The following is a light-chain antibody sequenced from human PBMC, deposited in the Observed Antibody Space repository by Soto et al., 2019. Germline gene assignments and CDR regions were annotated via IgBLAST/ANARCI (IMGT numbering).Light chain of an antibody. V-gene: IGKV3D-15*01. CDR1: QSVSRK. Sequence: DIVMTQSPATLSVSPGERATLSCRASQSVSRKLAWYQQKPGQAPKLLIYGASTRATGIPARFSGSESGTEFTLTISSLQSEDFAVYYCQQYNNWPLTFGGGTKVEIK. CDR2: GAS. CDR3: QQYNNWPLT. J-gene: IGKJ4*01.